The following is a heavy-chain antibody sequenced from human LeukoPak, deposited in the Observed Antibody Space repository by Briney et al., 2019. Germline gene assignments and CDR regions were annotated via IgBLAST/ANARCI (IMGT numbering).Heavy chain of an antibody. V-gene: IGHV3-21*01. J-gene: IGHJ5*02. Sequence: PGGSLRLSCAASGFTFSSYSMNWVRQAPRKGLEWVSSISSSGSYIYYADSLKGRFTISRDNAKNSLYLQMNSLRAEDTAVYYCARDYLVVPAAMWWFDPWGQGTLVTVSS. D-gene: IGHD2-2*01. CDR1: GFTFSSYS. CDR2: ISSSGSYI. CDR3: ARDYLVVPAAMWWFDP.